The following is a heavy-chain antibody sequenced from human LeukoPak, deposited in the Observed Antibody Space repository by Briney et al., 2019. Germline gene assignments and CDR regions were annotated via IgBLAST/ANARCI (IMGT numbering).Heavy chain of an antibody. Sequence: GASLRLSCAASGFTFSYYWMGWVRQAPGKGLEWVANMKQDASEEYYVDSVKGRFTISRDNAKNSLYLQMDSLRAEDTAVYYCARDEHQFYHSSTGRFDYWGQGTLVTVS. D-gene: IGHD2-8*02. CDR1: GFTFSYYW. CDR2: MKQDASEE. J-gene: IGHJ4*02. V-gene: IGHV3-7*04. CDR3: ARDEHQFYHSSTGRFDY.